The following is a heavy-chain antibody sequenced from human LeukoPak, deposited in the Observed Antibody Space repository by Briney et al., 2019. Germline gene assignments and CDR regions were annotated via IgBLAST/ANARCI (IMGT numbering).Heavy chain of an antibody. D-gene: IGHD3-22*01. J-gene: IGHJ4*02. CDR3: ARDRYYYDSSGYYSFDY. V-gene: IGHV3-11*01. Sequence: GGSLRLSCAASGFIFSDYYKSWIRQAPGKGLEWVSYISSSGSTIYYADSVKGRFTISRDNAKNSLYLQMNSLRAEDTAVYYCARDRYYYDSSGYYSFDYWGQGTLVTVSS. CDR2: ISSSGSTI. CDR1: GFIFSDYY.